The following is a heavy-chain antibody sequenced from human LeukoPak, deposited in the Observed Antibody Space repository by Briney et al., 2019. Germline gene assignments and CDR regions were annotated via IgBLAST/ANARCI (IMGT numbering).Heavy chain of an antibody. CDR2: IKRIIDGGTT. V-gene: IGHV3-15*01. CDR3: TAQGGSGDLRY. J-gene: IGHJ4*02. D-gene: IGHD4-17*01. Sequence: GGSLRLSCVASGFTFSNAWMNWVRQAPGKGLEWVGHIKRIIDGGTTDYAAPVKGRFTVSRDDSINTLYLQMSSLKTEDTAVYYCTAQGGSGDLRYWGQGTLVTVSS. CDR1: GFTFSNAW.